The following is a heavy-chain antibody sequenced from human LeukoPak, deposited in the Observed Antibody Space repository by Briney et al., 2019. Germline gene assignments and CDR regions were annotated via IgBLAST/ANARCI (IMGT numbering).Heavy chain of an antibody. CDR1: GGSISSSNW. Sequence: SETLSLTCAVSGGSISSSNWWSGVRPPPGKGLEWIGEIYHSGSTNYNPSLKSRVTISVDKSKNQFSLKLSSVTAADTAVYYCASRHGGSGFDYWGQGTLVTVSS. CDR2: IYHSGST. V-gene: IGHV4-4*02. CDR3: ASRHGGSGFDY. J-gene: IGHJ4*02. D-gene: IGHD3-10*01.